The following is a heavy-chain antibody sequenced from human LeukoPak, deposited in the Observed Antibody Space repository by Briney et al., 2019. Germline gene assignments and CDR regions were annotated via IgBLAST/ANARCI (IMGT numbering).Heavy chain of an antibody. CDR1: GFTFSSYW. CDR2: VSSSSSYI. Sequence: GGSLRLSCAASGFTFSSYWMSWVRQAPGKGLEWVSSVSSSSSYIYYADSVKGRFTISRDNAKNSLYLQMNSLRAEDTAVYYCASGNWNDRAFDIWGQGTMVAVSS. J-gene: IGHJ3*02. V-gene: IGHV3-21*01. CDR3: ASGNWNDRAFDI. D-gene: IGHD1-20*01.